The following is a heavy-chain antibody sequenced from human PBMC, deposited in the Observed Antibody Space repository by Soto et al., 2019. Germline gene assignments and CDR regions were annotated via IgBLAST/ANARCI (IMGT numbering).Heavy chain of an antibody. V-gene: IGHV3-30-3*01. CDR2: ISYDGSNK. CDR1: GFTFSSYA. CDR3: AREGVSSSRRYYYYYGMDV. J-gene: IGHJ6*02. Sequence: GGSLRLSCAASGFTFSSYAMHWVRQAPGKGLEWVAVISYDGSNKYYADSVKGRFTISRDNSKNTLYLQMNSLRAEDTAVYYCAREGVSSSRRYYYYYGMDVWGQGTTVTVSS. D-gene: IGHD6-13*01.